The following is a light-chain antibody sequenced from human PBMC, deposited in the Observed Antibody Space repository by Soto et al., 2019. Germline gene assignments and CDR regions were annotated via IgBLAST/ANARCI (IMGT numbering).Light chain of an antibody. CDR1: QSVSRS. CDR2: GAS. CDR3: HQYKNWPWT. J-gene: IGKJ1*01. Sequence: IVMTQSPASLSVSPGERVTLSCTASQSVSRSLAWYQQIPGQAPRVLIHGASTGAIGVPDRFSGSGSGTEFTLTISSLQSEESAIYYCHQYKNWPWTFGQGTKVDIK. V-gene: IGKV3-15*01.